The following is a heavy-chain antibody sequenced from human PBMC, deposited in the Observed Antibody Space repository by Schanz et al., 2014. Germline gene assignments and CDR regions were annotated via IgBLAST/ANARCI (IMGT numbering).Heavy chain of an antibody. CDR1: EYSFTSYS. CDR3: ARDAADFYDILTEEDY. CDR2: INTGSGDT. V-gene: IGHV1-3*04. D-gene: IGHD3-9*01. Sequence: QVHLVQSGAEVKRPGASVKVSCKASEYSFTSYSMHWVRQAPGQRLEWMGWINTGSGDTKYSQNFQGRVTITRDTSATTAYMELTNLRSEDTAVYYCARDAADFYDILTEEDYWGQGTLXTVSS. J-gene: IGHJ4*02.